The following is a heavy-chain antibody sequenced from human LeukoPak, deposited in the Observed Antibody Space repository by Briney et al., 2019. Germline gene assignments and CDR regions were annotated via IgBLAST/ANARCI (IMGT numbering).Heavy chain of an antibody. D-gene: IGHD3-3*01. V-gene: IGHV3-21*01. CDR3: ARDYDFWSGYLGY. CDR2: ISSSSSYI. Sequence: GGSLRLSCAASGFTFGSYSMNWVRQAPGKGLEWVSSISSSSSYIYYADSVKGRFTISRDNAKNSLYLQMNSLRAEDTAVYYCARDYDFWSGYLGYWGQGTLVTVSS. CDR1: GFTFGSYS. J-gene: IGHJ4*02.